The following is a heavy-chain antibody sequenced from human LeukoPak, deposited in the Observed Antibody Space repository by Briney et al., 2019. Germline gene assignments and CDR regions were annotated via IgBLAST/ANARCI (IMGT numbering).Heavy chain of an antibody. CDR3: ARDDGVRTEYFQH. Sequence: GGSLRLSCAASGFTFSSYWMHWVRQVPGKGLVWVSRINNDGSSTTYADSVKGRFTISRDNAKNTQYLQMNSLRAEDTAVYYCARDDGVRTEYFQHWGQGTLVTVSS. J-gene: IGHJ1*01. CDR1: GFTFSSYW. V-gene: IGHV3-74*01. D-gene: IGHD4-17*01. CDR2: INNDGSST.